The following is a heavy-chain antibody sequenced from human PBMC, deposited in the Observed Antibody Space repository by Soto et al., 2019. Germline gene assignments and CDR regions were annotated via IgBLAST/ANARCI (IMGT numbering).Heavy chain of an antibody. CDR1: GGSISSSSYY. J-gene: IGHJ6*02. CDR2: IYYSGST. V-gene: IGHV4-39*01. CDR3: ARHVQRTYYDYVWGSYRSYGMDV. D-gene: IGHD3-16*02. Sequence: SFTCTVSGGSISSSSYYWGWIRQPPGKGLEWIGSIYYSGSTYYNPSLKSRVTISVDTSKNQFSLKLSSVTAADTAVYYCARHVQRTYYDYVWGSYRSYGMDVWGQGTTVTVSS.